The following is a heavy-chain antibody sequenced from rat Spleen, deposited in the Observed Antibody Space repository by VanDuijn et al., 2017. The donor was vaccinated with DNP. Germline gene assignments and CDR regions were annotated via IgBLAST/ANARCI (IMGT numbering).Heavy chain of an antibody. D-gene: IGHD5-1*01. CDR2: ILYDGSST. CDR3: ATHVGADYAMDA. Sequence: EVQLVESGGGLVQPGNSLKLSCAASGFTFSDYAMAWVRQSPTKGLEWVATILYDGSSTYYRDSVKGRFTISRDTAKSTLYLQMDSLRSEDTATYYCATHVGADYAMDAWGQGTSVTVSS. J-gene: IGHJ4*01. V-gene: IGHV5S10*01. CDR1: GFTFSDYA.